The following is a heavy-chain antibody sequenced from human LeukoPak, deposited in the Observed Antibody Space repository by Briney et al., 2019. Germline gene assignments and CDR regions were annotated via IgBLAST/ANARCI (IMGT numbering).Heavy chain of an antibody. D-gene: IGHD2-2*01. Sequence: PGGSLRLSCAASGFTFSSWAMSWVRQAPGKGLEWVSAVSPSGDTTYYADSVKGRFTISRDNSKNTLYLQMNSLRAEDTAVYYCAKEGCTRCPPFVDYWGQGILVTVSS. J-gene: IGHJ4*02. CDR1: GFTFSSWA. CDR3: AKEGCTRCPPFVDY. CDR2: VSPSGDTT. V-gene: IGHV3-23*01.